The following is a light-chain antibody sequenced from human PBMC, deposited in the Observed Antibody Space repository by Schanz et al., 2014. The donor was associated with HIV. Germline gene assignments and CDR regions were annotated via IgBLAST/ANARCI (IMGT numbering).Light chain of an antibody. CDR1: SSAVANYNL. V-gene: IGLV2-8*01. CDR3: SSYSGHNNLGI. J-gene: IGLJ2*01. Sequence: QSVLTQPASVSGSPGQSITISCTGTSSAVANYNLVSWYQQHPGKAPKLIIFEVNKRPSGVPDRFSGSKSGNTASLTVSGLQADDEAEYYCSSYSGHNNLGIFGGGTKLTVL. CDR2: EVN.